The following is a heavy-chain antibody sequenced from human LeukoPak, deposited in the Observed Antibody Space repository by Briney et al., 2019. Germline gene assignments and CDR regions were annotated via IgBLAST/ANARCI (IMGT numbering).Heavy chain of an antibody. CDR1: GFTFSSYS. CDR3: ARGAYIVVVPAAKKPPLGFDP. V-gene: IGHV3-21*01. Sequence: GGSLRLSCAASGFTFSSYSMNWVRQAPGKGLEWVSSISSSSSYIYYADSEKGRFTISRDNAKNSLYLQMNSLRAEDTAVYYCARGAYIVVVPAAKKPPLGFDPWGQGTLVTVSS. D-gene: IGHD2-2*01. J-gene: IGHJ5*02. CDR2: ISSSSSYI.